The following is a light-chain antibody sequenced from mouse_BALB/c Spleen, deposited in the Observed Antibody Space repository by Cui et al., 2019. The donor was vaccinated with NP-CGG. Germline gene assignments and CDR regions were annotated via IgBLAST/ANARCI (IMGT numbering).Light chain of an antibody. CDR1: TGAVTTSNY. CDR2: GTN. J-gene: IGLJ1*01. V-gene: IGLV1*01. Sequence: QPVVTQESALTTSPGETVTLTCRSNTGAVTTSNYANWVQEKPDHLFTGLIGGTNNRAPGVPARFSGSLIGDKAALTITGAQTEDEAMYFCALWYSNHWVFGGGTKLTVL. CDR3: ALWYSNHWV.